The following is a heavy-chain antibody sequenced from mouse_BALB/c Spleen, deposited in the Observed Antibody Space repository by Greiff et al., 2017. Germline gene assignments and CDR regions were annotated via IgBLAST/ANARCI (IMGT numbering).Heavy chain of an antibody. D-gene: IGHD1-2*01. CDR2: IDPSDSET. J-gene: IGHJ2*01. CDR3: GTMDYYGSSFDY. V-gene: IGHV1-69*02. Sequence: VQLQQPGAELVKPGAPVKLSCKASGYTFTSYWMNWVKQRPGRGLEWIGRIDPSDSETHYYQKFKDKATLTVDKSSSTAYIQLSSLTSEDSAVYYCGTMDYYGSSFDYWGQGTTLTVSS. CDR1: GYTFTSYW.